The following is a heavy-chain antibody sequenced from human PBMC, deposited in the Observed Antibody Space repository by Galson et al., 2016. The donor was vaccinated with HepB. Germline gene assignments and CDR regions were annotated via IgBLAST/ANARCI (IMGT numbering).Heavy chain of an antibody. Sequence: CAISGDSVSSTSANWNWIRQSPSRGLGWLGRTYYKSKWYNDYAVSVQSRITINPDTSKNQLSLQLDPMTPEDTAVYYCARTSPFNTGTFDYWGQGTLVTVSS. CDR3: ARTSPFNTGTFDY. V-gene: IGHV6-1*01. CDR2: TYYKSKWYN. CDR1: GDSVSSTSAN. J-gene: IGHJ4*02. D-gene: IGHD1-7*01.